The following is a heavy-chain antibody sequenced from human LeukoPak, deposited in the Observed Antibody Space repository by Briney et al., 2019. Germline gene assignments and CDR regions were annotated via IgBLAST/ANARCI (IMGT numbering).Heavy chain of an antibody. D-gene: IGHD2-2*01. CDR1: GDSINTGAYY. Sequence: SQTLSLTCAVSGDSINTGAYYWSWIRQHPEKGLEWIGYIYYSGDTLYNPSLKRRVIVSLDMSKNQFSLRLNSVTAADTAVYYCAREDQGNAFDIWGQGTMVTVSS. V-gene: IGHV4-31*11. J-gene: IGHJ3*02. CDR3: AREDQGNAFDI. CDR2: IYYSGDT.